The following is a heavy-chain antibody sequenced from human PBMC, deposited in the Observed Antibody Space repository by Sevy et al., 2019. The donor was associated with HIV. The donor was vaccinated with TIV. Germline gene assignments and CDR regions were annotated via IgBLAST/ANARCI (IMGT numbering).Heavy chain of an antibody. CDR1: GYSFSTNW. Sequence: GESLKISCKGSGYSFSTNWIGWVRQVPGKGLEWVGIIYPGDSDTRYSPSFQGQVTIAADTSISTVYLYWSSLKTSDSAMYYCARQGYNYISGTYNSPDYWGQGTLVTVSS. CDR2: IYPGDSDT. J-gene: IGHJ4*02. D-gene: IGHD3-16*01. CDR3: ARQGYNYISGTYNSPDY. V-gene: IGHV5-51*01.